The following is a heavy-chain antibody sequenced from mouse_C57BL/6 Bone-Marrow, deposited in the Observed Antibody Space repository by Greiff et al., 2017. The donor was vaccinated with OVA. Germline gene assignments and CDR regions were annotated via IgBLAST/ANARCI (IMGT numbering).Heavy chain of an antibody. V-gene: IGHV1-64*01. CDR1: GYTFTSYW. CDR2: IHPNSGST. J-gene: IGHJ1*03. D-gene: IGHD1-1*01. CDR3: AKEGHYYGSSYWYFDV. Sequence: VQLQQPGAELVKPGASVKLSCKASGYTFTSYWMPWVKQRPGQGLEWIGMIHPNSGSTNYNEKFKSKATLPVDKSSSTAYMQLSSLTSEDSAVYYCAKEGHYYGSSYWYFDVWGTGTTVTVSS.